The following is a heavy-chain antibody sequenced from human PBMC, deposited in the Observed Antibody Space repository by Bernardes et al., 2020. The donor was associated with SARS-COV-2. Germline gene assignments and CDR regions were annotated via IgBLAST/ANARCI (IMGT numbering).Heavy chain of an antibody. D-gene: IGHD3-16*02. Sequence: SETLSLTCSVSGGSISSYYWSWIRQPPGKGLEYIGYIFYSGSTNYNPSLKSRITMSVDTSKNQFTLKLSSVTAADTAVYYCARGIYLRGGGIGNDFWGQGTLVTVSS. CDR3: ARGIYLRGGGIGNDF. V-gene: IGHV4-59*01. CDR2: IFYSGST. J-gene: IGHJ4*02. CDR1: GGSISSYY.